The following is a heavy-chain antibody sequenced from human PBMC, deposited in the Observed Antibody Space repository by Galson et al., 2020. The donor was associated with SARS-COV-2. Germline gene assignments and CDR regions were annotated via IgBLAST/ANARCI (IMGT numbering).Heavy chain of an antibody. V-gene: IGHV3-23*01. J-gene: IGHJ4*03. CDR3: AKHEDYYDGSGYFWGYVDY. CDR1: GFTFSSYA. D-gene: IGHD3-22*01. Sequence: GGSLRLSCAASGFTFSSYAMSWVRQAPGKGLEWVSAISGSGGSTYYADSVKGRFTISRDNSKNTLYLQMNSLRAEDTAVYYCAKHEDYYDGSGYFWGYVDYWGQGTRVTVSS. CDR2: ISGSGGST.